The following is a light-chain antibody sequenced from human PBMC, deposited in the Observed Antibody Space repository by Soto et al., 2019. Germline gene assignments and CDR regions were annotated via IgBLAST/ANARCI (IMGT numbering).Light chain of an antibody. CDR2: GAS. CDR3: QQYNNWPRT. Sequence: VMTQSPATLSVSPGESATLSCRASPSVSSNLAWYQQRPGQAPRLLIYGASTRATGIPARCSGSGSGTEFTLTISSLQSEDFAVYYCQQYNNWPRTVGQGTKVDI. V-gene: IGKV3-15*01. J-gene: IGKJ1*01. CDR1: PSVSSN.